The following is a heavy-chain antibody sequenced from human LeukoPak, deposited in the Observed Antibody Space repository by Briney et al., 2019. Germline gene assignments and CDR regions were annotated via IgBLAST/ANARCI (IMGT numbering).Heavy chain of an antibody. J-gene: IGHJ4*02. D-gene: IGHD6-13*01. CDR1: GDSVSSNSGV. Sequence: SQTLSLTCAISGDSVSSNSGVWTWIRQSPSRGFEWLGRTFYRSKWYNHYAVSVKSRITINPDTSKNQFSLQLNSVTPEDTAVYYCAREAAAGSVDYWGQGTLVTVSS. V-gene: IGHV6-1*01. CDR3: AREAAAGSVDY. CDR2: TFYRSKWYN.